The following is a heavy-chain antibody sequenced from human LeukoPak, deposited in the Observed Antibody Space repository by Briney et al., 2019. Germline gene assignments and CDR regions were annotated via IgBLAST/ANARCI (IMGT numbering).Heavy chain of an antibody. CDR1: GVSLNNSNYY. V-gene: IGHV4-39*07. J-gene: IGHJ2*01. CDR3: ARDQEWLVRGWYFDL. CDR2: MSFTGSA. D-gene: IGHD6-19*01. Sequence: SETLSLTCTVSGVSLNNSNYYWGWIRQPPGKELEWIGIMSFTGSAHYNPSFKSRVTLSVDTSKNQFSLKLSSVTAADTAVYYCARDQEWLVRGWYFDLWGRGTLVTVSS.